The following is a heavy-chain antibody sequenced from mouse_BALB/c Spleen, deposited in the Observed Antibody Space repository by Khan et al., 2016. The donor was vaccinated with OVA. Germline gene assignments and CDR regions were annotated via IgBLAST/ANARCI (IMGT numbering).Heavy chain of an antibody. Sequence: EVRLVESGGDLVRPGGSLKLSCAASGFTFSAYGMSWVRQSPDKRLEWVATINSDGYYTYYPDSLKGRFNISRDNAKKPLYLQMDSRKYEDTTLDYGASYLTGSFAYWGQGTLVTVSA. V-gene: IGHV5-6*02. D-gene: IGHD4-1*01. CDR3: ASYLTGSFAY. J-gene: IGHJ3*01. CDR2: INSDGYYT. CDR1: GFTFSAYG.